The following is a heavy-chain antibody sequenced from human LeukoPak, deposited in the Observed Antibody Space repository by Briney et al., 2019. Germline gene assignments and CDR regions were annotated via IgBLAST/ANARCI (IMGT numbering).Heavy chain of an antibody. J-gene: IGHJ6*02. D-gene: IGHD6-13*01. CDR3: AGPQAAAVPVSYYYYGMDV. CDR1: GGTFSSYA. Sequence: SVKVSCKASGGTFSSYAISWVRQAPGQGLEWMGRILPILGIANYAQKFQGRVTITADKSTSTAYMELSSLRSEDTAVYYCAGPQAAAVPVSYYYYGMDVWGQGTTVTVSS. V-gene: IGHV1-69*04. CDR2: ILPILGIA.